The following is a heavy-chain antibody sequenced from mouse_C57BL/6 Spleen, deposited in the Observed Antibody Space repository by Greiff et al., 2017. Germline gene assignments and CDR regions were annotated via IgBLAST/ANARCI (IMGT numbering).Heavy chain of an antibody. D-gene: IGHD1-1*01. J-gene: IGHJ3*01. CDR2: IYPSDSET. Sequence: VQLQQPGAELVRPGSSVKLSCKASGYTFTSYWMDWVKQRPGQGLEWIGNIYPSDSETHYNQKFKDKATLTVDKSSSTAYMQLSSLTSEDSAVYYCAREDGSRGFAYWGQGTLVTVSA. CDR3: AREDGSRGFAY. V-gene: IGHV1-61*01. CDR1: GYTFTSYW.